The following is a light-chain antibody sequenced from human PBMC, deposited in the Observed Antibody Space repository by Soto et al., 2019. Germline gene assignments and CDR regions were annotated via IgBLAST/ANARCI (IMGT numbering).Light chain of an antibody. V-gene: IGKV4-1*01. J-gene: IGKJ1*01. CDR3: MEGIHWPWT. Sequence: DIVMTQSPDSLAVSLGERATINCKSSQSVLYSSNNKNYLAWYQQKLGQATKLLISWASNRDSGVPDRFSGSGSGTDFTLNNSRVAAEDVGVYYCMEGIHWPWTFGQGTKVEI. CDR1: QSVLYSSNNKNY. CDR2: WAS.